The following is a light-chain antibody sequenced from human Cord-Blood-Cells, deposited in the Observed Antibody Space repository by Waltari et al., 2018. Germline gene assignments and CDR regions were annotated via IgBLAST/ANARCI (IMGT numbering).Light chain of an antibody. CDR2: GAS. CDR1: QRVSSSY. CDR3: QQDGSSPKT. J-gene: IGKJ1*01. V-gene: IGKV3-20*01. Sequence: IVLTSSPGTLTLSPGVSATLPCRARQRVSSSYLAWYQQKPGQAPRLLTYGASSRATGIPDRFSGSGSGTDFTLTISRLEPEDFAVYSCQQDGSSPKTFGQGTKVEIK.